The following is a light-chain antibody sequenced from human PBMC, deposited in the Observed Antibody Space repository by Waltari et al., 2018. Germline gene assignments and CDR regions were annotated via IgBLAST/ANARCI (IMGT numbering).Light chain of an antibody. CDR3: SSYTSTGV. Sequence: QSALTQSASVSGSPGQSITISCTGTSSDFAVFNYVSWYQQHPGKAPQLMIYDVSNRPSGVSNRFSGSKSGNTASLTISGLQAEDEGDYYCSSYTSTGVFGGGTKLTVL. CDR2: DVS. V-gene: IGLV2-14*01. CDR1: SSDFAVFNY. J-gene: IGLJ3*02.